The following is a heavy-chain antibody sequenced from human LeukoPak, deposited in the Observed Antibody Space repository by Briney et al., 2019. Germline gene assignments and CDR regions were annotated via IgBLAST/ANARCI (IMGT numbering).Heavy chain of an antibody. J-gene: IGHJ6*02. CDR1: GFTFSSHE. CDR2: ISSGGSSI. Sequence: GGSLRLSCAASGFTFSSHEMNWVRQAPGKGLEWVSYISSGGSSIYYTDSVKGRFTISRDNAKNSPYLQMNSLRAEDTAVYYCARLLRYVCSGYYSGTSYDYGMDVWGQGTTVTVSS. CDR3: ARLLRYVCSGYYSGTSYDYGMDV. V-gene: IGHV3-48*03. D-gene: IGHD3-22*01.